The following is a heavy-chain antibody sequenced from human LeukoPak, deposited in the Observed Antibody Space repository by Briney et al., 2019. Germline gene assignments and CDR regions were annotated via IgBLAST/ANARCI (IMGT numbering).Heavy chain of an antibody. CDR3: VRTPPNWGFDY. D-gene: IGHD7-27*01. CDR1: GYTFTTHD. V-gene: IGHV1-8*01. J-gene: IGHJ4*02. Sequence: ASVKVSCKASGYTFTTHDINWVRQATGQGLEWLGWMSPNSGDAGYAQKFQGRVTMTSDSSISTAYMELSSLRSEDTAIYYCVRTPPNWGFDYWGQGTLVTVSS. CDR2: MSPNSGDA.